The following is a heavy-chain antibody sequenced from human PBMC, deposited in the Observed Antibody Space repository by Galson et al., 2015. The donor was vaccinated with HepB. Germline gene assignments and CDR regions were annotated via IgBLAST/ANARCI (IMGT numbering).Heavy chain of an antibody. CDR1: GGTFSTYA. CDR3: SRGAVPAANAPFDY. J-gene: IGHJ4*02. Sequence: SVKVSCKASGGTFSTYAVNWVRQAPGQGLEWMGRILPIRDIANYAQKFQGRVTITADKSTSTAYMELTNLRSEDTALYYCSRGAVPAANAPFDYLGQGTLVTVSS. CDR2: ILPIRDIA. V-gene: IGHV1-69*04. D-gene: IGHD2-2*01.